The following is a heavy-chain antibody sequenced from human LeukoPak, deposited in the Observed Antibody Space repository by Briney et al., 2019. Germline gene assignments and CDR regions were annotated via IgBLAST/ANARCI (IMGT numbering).Heavy chain of an antibody. CDR1: GGSISSTNYY. Sequence: SETPSLTCTVSGGSISSTNYYWGWIRQPPGKGLEWIASMYYSGSTYYNPSLKSRVTISVDTSKNQFSLKLSSVTAADTAVYYCARRLGGVTTGLDYWGQGTLVTVSS. J-gene: IGHJ4*02. D-gene: IGHD4-17*01. V-gene: IGHV4-39*01. CDR2: MYYSGST. CDR3: ARRLGGVTTGLDY.